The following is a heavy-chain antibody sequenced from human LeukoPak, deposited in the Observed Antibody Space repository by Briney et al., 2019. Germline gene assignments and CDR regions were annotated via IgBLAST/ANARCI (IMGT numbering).Heavy chain of an antibody. CDR3: AKDVRDYDFWTNYYSYYMDV. V-gene: IGHV3-7*01. Sequence: GGSLGLSCAASGFSFSGYWMSWVRQAPGKGLEWVANIKQDESEKYYVDSVKGRFTISRDNAKNSLYLQMNSLRAEDTAVYYCAKDVRDYDFWTNYYSYYMDVWGKGTTVSVSS. D-gene: IGHD3-3*01. J-gene: IGHJ6*03. CDR2: IKQDESEK. CDR1: GFSFSGYW.